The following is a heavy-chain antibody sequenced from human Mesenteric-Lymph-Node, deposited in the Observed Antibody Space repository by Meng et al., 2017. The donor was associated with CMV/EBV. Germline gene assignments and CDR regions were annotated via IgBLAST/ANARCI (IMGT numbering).Heavy chain of an antibody. D-gene: IGHD3-3*01. J-gene: IGHJ5*02. CDR2: LNPNNGGT. CDR1: GYTFSAYY. Sequence: ASVKVSCKASGYTFSAYYVHWVRQVPGQGPEWMGWLNPNNGGTSYAHRFRGRVTLTWDTSISTAYMELSRLRSDDTAVYYCARGGRFLEWLTPVLPKFFDPWGQGTLVTVSS. CDR3: ARGGRFLEWLTPVLPKFFDP. V-gene: IGHV1-2*02.